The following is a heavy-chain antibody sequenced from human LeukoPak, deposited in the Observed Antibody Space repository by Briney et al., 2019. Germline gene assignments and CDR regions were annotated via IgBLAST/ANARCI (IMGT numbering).Heavy chain of an antibody. CDR1: GYSINNGFY. D-gene: IGHD3-10*01. CDR2: IHYSGNT. V-gene: IGHV4-38-2*02. Sequence: SETLSLTCTVSGYSINNGFYWGWIRQPPGKGLEWIGTIHYSGNTDYNPSLKSRVTISGDTSKNQFPLKLSSVTAADTAVYYCARGFRGPNFDYWGQGTLVTVSS. CDR3: ARGFRGPNFDY. J-gene: IGHJ4*02.